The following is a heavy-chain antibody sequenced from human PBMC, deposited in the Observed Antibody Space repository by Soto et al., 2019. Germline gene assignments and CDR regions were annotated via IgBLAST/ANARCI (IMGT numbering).Heavy chain of an antibody. CDR3: AREIGRGAAQTNYMDV. CDR1: GFTVSSNY. D-gene: IGHD6-6*01. J-gene: IGHJ6*03. Sequence: EVQLVESGGGLVQPGGSLRLSCAASGFTVSSNYMSWVRQAPGKGLEWVSVIYSGGSTFYADSVKGRFTISRDNSKNTVYLQMNSLRAEVAGVYYCAREIGRGAAQTNYMDVWGKGTTVTVS. CDR2: IYSGGST. V-gene: IGHV3-66*01.